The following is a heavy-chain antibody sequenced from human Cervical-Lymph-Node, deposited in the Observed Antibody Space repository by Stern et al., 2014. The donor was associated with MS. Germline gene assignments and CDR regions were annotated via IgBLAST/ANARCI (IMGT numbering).Heavy chain of an antibody. J-gene: IGHJ4*01. V-gene: IGHV3-21*01. CDR3: ARDSRPARVPYHFGY. Sequence: EVQLVESGGGLVKPGGSLRLSCAASGFTFSSYSMNWVRQAPGKGLEWVSSISSSSSYIYYADSVKGRFTISRDNAKNSLYLQMNSLRAEDPAVYLRARDSRPARVPYHFGYRGQGTLVT. CDR2: ISSSSSYI. CDR1: GFTFSSYS.